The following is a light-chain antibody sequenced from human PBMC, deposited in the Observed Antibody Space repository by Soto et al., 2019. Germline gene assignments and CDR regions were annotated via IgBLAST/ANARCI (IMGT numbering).Light chain of an antibody. V-gene: IGKV1-27*01. J-gene: IGKJ4*01. CDR2: AAS. CDR3: QKCKVAPFT. Sequence: DIQMTQSTSSLSAFEGDRVTITCPASQDIGNFLAWYQQKPGKVPKLLIYAASTLQSGVPSRFSGSGSGTDFTLTISSLQPEDVATYYCQKCKVAPFTFGGGTKVDI. CDR1: QDIGNF.